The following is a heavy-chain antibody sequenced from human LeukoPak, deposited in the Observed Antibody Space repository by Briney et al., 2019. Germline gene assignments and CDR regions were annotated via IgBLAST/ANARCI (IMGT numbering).Heavy chain of an antibody. CDR1: GFTFSSYA. CDR2: ISGSGGST. CDR3: AKSKGYSSGSFDY. V-gene: IGHV3-23*01. J-gene: IGHJ4*02. Sequence: PGGSLRRSCAASGFTFSSYAMSWVRQAPGKGLEWVSAISGSGGSTYYADSVKGRFTISRDNSKNTLYLQMNSLRAEDTAVYYCAKSKGYSSGSFDYWGQGTLVTVSS. D-gene: IGHD6-19*01.